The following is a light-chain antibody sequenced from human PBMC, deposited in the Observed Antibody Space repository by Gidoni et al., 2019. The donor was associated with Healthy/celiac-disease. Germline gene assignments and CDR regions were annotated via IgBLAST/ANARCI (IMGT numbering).Light chain of an antibody. V-gene: IGKV1-9*01. CDR1: QGISSY. Sequence: DIQLTQSPSFLSASVGDRVTITCWASQGISSYLAWYQQKPGKAPKLLIYAASTLQSGVPSRFSGSGSGTEFTLTISSLQPEDFATYYCQQLNSYPRALTFGGGTKVESK. CDR3: QQLNSYPRALT. CDR2: AAS. J-gene: IGKJ4*01.